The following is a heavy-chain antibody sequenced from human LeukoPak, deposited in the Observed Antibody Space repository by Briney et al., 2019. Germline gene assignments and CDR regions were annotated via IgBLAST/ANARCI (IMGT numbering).Heavy chain of an antibody. V-gene: IGHV3-53*01. J-gene: IGHJ4*02. Sequence: GGSLRLSCAASGFTVSSNYMSWVRQAPGQGLEWVSVIYSGDNTYYADSVKGPVTISRHNSKNTLYLQLNSLRAEDTAAYYCAKSGYYDSTGYYPYYFDHWGQGTLVTVSS. D-gene: IGHD3-22*01. CDR1: GFTVSSNY. CDR2: IYSGDNT. CDR3: AKSGYYDSTGYYPYYFDH.